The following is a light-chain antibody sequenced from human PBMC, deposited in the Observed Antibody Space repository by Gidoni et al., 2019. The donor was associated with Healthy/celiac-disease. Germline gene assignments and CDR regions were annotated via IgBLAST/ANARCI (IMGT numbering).Light chain of an antibody. CDR2: RNN. J-gene: IGLJ1*01. Sequence: QSVLTQPPSASGTPGQRVTISCSGSSSNIGSNYVYWYQQFPGTAPKLLIYRNNQRPSGVPDRFSGSKSGTSASLAISGLRSEDEADYYCAAWDDSLSAPYVFGTGTKVTVL. CDR3: AAWDDSLSAPYV. V-gene: IGLV1-47*01. CDR1: SSNIGSNY.